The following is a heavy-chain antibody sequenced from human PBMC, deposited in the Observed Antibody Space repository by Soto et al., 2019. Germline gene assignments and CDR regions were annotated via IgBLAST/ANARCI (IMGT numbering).Heavy chain of an antibody. CDR3: ASSDYYDSSGYYFDY. J-gene: IGHJ4*02. CDR2: IYYSGST. V-gene: IGHV4-59*01. CDR1: GGSISSYY. Sequence: SETLSLTCTVSGGSISSYYWSWIRQPPGKGLEWIGYIYYSGSTNYNPSLKSRVTISVDTSKNQFSLKLSSVTAADTAVYYCASSDYYDSSGYYFDYWGQGTLVTVSS. D-gene: IGHD3-22*01.